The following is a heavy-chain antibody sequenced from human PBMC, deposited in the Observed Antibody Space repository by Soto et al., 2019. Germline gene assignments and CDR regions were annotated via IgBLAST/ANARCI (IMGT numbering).Heavy chain of an antibody. V-gene: IGHV3-53*01. D-gene: IGHD5-12*01. CDR1: GFTVSSNY. Sequence: GGSLRLSCAASGFTVSSNYMSWVRQAPGKGLEWVSVIYSGGSTYYADSVKGRFTISRDNSKNTLYLQMNSLRAEDTAVYYCARDSVVVEMATITFFDYWGQGTLVTVPS. CDR2: IYSGGST. CDR3: ARDSVVVEMATITFFDY. J-gene: IGHJ4*02.